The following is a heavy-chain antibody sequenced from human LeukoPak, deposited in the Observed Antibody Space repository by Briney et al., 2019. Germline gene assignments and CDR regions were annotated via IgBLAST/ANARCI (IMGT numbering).Heavy chain of an antibody. Sequence: ASVKVSCKASGYTFTSCGISWVRQAPGQGLEWMGWINPNSGGANYAQKFQGRVTMTRDTSISTAYMELSRLRSDDTAVYYCARGSGVDYWGQGTLATVSS. CDR3: ARGSGVDY. CDR2: INPNSGGA. J-gene: IGHJ4*02. D-gene: IGHD7-27*01. CDR1: GYTFTSCG. V-gene: IGHV1-2*02.